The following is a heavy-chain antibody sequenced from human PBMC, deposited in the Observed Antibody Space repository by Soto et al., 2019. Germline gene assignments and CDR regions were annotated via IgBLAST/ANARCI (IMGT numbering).Heavy chain of an antibody. V-gene: IGHV3-30*18. Sequence: QVQLVESGGGVVQPGRSLRLSCAASGFTFSSYGMHWVRQAPGKGLEWVAVISYDGSNKYYADSVKGRFTISRDNSKNTLYLQMNRLRAEDSAVYYCAKVADRGVIIWYFDYWGQGTLVTVSS. D-gene: IGHD3-10*01. CDR3: AKVADRGVIIWYFDY. CDR2: ISYDGSNK. J-gene: IGHJ4*02. CDR1: GFTFSSYG.